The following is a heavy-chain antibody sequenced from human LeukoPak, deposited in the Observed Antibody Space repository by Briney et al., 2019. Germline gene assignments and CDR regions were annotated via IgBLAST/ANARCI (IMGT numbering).Heavy chain of an antibody. J-gene: IGHJ3*02. V-gene: IGHV4-59*01. CDR2: IYYSGST. CDR3: ARDTKYYYDSSGYYYADAFDI. D-gene: IGHD3-22*01. CDR1: GGSISSYY. Sequence: PSETLSLTCTVSGGSISSYYWSRIRQPPGKGLEWIGYIYYSGSTNYNPSLKSRVTISVDTSKNQFSLKLSSVTAADTAVYYCARDTKYYYDSSGYYYADAFDIWGQGTMVTVSS.